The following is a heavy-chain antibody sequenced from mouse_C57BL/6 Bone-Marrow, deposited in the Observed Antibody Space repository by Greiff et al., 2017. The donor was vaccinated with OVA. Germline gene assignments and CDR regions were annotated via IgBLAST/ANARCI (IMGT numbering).Heavy chain of an antibody. CDR3: AARYSAYSCWYFDV. Sequence: VQLQQSGAELVRPGASVKLSCTASGYNFKDYYMHWVKQRPEQGLEWIGRIDPEDGDTEYAQKFQGKATLTADTSSNTAYLQLSSLTSEDTAVYYYAARYSAYSCWYFDVWGTGTTVTVSS. CDR2: IDPEDGDT. CDR1: GYNFKDYY. D-gene: IGHD2-2*01. V-gene: IGHV14-1*01. J-gene: IGHJ1*03.